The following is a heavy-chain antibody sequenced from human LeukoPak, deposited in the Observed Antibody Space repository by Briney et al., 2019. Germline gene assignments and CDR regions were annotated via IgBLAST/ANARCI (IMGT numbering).Heavy chain of an antibody. J-gene: IGHJ4*02. V-gene: IGHV4-34*01. D-gene: IGHD4-17*01. Sequence: SETLSLTCAVYGGSFSGYYWSWIRQPPGKGLEWIGEINHSGSTNYNPSLKSRVTISVDTSKNQFSLKLSSVTAADTAVYYCARFLPGYGDYLFDYWAREPWSPSPQ. CDR3: ARFLPGYGDYLFDY. CDR2: INHSGST. CDR1: GGSFSGYY.